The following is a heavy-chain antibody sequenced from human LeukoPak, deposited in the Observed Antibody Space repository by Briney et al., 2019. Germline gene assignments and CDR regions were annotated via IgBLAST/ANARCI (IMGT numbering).Heavy chain of an antibody. J-gene: IGHJ5*02. CDR3: ARVESGSWNXFDP. D-gene: IGHD2-15*01. V-gene: IGHV3-21*01. CDR1: GFTFSSYS. CDR2: ISSSSSYI. Sequence: GGSLRLSCAASGFTFSSYSMNWVRQAPGKGLEWVSSISSSSSYIYYADSVKGRFTISRDNAKNSLYLQMNSLRAEDTAVYYCARVESGSWNXFDPWXQXTLVXXSS.